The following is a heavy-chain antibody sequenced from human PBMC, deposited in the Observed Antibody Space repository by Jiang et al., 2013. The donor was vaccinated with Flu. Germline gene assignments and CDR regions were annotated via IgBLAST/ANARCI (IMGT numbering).Heavy chain of an antibody. V-gene: IGHV4-61*02. Sequence: SQTLSLTCTVSGGSISSGSYYWSWIRQPAGKGLEWIGRFYISGVTNYNPSLRSRVTISEGTSKNQLSLKLSSVTAADTAVYYCARGYCSSTSCYGXGFDIWGQGTTVTVSS. CDR1: GGSISSGSYY. J-gene: IGHJ3*02. CDR3: ARGYCSSTSCYGXGFDI. CDR2: FYISGVT. D-gene: IGHD2-2*01.